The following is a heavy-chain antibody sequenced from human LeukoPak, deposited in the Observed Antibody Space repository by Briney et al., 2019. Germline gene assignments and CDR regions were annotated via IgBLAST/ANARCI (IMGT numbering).Heavy chain of an antibody. D-gene: IGHD3-22*01. Sequence: PSGTLSLTCTVSGGSISSYYWSWIRQPAGKGLEWIGRIYTSGSTNYNPSLKSRVTMSVDTSKNQFSLKLSSVTAADTAVYYCARDSDYYDSSGYYYAYYFDYWGQGTLVTVSS. CDR1: GGSISSYY. CDR2: IYTSGST. V-gene: IGHV4-4*07. J-gene: IGHJ4*02. CDR3: ARDSDYYDSSGYYYAYYFDY.